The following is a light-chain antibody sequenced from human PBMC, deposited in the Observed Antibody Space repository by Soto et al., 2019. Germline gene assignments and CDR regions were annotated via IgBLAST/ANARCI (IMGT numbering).Light chain of an antibody. CDR1: QAISSN. CDR3: HQFGYSPRT. Sequence: EIVMTQSPATLSVSRGERATLSCRANQAISSNVAWYQQKPGQAHRLLIFATSRRATDIPDRFSGSGSGTDFTPAIRRLEPEDFAVYYCHQFGYSPRTFGQGTKVDIK. J-gene: IGKJ1*01. V-gene: IGKV3-20*01. CDR2: ATS.